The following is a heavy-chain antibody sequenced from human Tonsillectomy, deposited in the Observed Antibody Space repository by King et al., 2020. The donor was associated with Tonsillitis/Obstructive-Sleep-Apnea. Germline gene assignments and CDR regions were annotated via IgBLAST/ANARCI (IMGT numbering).Heavy chain of an antibody. J-gene: IGHJ4*02. V-gene: IGHV4-59*08. CDR3: ARHVGLNFFDY. Sequence: QLQESGPGLVKPSVTLSLTFTVPGGSISSYYWSWVRQPPGKGLEWIGLIYHSGTANYNPTLKSKVTISIDTSRNQFSLNLRSVTAADTAVYYCARHVGLNFFDYWGQGSLCTVS. D-gene: IGHD1-26*01. CDR2: IYHSGTA. CDR1: GGSISSYY.